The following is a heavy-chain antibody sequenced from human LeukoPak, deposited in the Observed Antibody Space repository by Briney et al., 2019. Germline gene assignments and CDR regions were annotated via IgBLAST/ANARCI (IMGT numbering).Heavy chain of an antibody. Sequence: GGSLTLSCAASGFTFSSYEMNWVRRAPGKGLEWVSYISSSGGTIYYADSVKGRSTISRDNAKNSLYLQMNSLRAEDTAVYYCAREPYDFWSAASVPGSYYMDVRGKGTTVTVSS. CDR3: AREPYDFWSAASVPGSYYMDV. D-gene: IGHD3-3*01. V-gene: IGHV3-48*03. CDR1: GFTFSSYE. CDR2: ISSSGGTI. J-gene: IGHJ6*03.